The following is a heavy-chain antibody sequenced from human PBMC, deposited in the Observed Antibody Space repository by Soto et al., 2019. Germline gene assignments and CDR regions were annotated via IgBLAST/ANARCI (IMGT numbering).Heavy chain of an antibody. V-gene: IGHV3-23*01. D-gene: IGHD2-2*01. CDR3: VRKYPGTRPFDY. Sequence: EVQLLESGGDLVQPGGSLRLSCAASGFTFNSYAMNWVRQAPGKGLAWVSAIGTDGNTYYANSVKGRFTISRDNSRTTLYLKINSLRVEDTALYYCVRKYPGTRPFDYWGQGTLVTVSS. CDR2: IGTDGNT. CDR1: GFTFNSYA. J-gene: IGHJ4*01.